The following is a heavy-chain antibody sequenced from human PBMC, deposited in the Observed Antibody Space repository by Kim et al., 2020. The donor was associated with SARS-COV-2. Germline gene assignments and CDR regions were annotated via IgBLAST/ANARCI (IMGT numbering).Heavy chain of an antibody. CDR2: ISGYNGNT. D-gene: IGHD6-13*01. CDR3: ARDSSMAAAGHLDY. Sequence: ASVKVSCKASGYTLTTYGISWVRQAPGQGLEWMGWISGYNGNTNFAQNLQGRVTMTTDTSTSTGYMELRSLRSDDTAVYYCARDSSMAAAGHLDYWGQGTLVTVSS. J-gene: IGHJ4*02. CDR1: GYTLTTYG. V-gene: IGHV1-18*01.